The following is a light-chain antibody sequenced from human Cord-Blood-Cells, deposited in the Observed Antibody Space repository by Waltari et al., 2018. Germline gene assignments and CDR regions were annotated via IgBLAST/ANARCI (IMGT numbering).Light chain of an antibody. V-gene: IGLV4-69*01. CDR3: QTWGTGIRV. Sequence: QLVLIQSPSASASLGASVKLTCTLSRGHRSYAIAWHHQQPEKGPRYLMKLNSDGSHSKGDGIPDRFSGSSSGAERYLTISSLQSEDEADYYCQTWGTGIRVFGGGTKLTVL. CDR1: RGHRSYA. J-gene: IGLJ3*02. CDR2: LNSDGSH.